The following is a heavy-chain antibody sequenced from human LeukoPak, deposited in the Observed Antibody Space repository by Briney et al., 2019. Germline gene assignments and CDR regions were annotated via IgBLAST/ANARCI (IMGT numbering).Heavy chain of an antibody. D-gene: IGHD6-19*01. CDR2: INHSGST. J-gene: IGHJ4*02. Sequence: SETLSLTCAVYGGSFSGYYWSWIRQPPGKGLEWIGEINHSGSTNYNPSLKSRVTISVDTSKNQFSLKRSSVTAADTAVYYCARGARGWYLRYWGQGTLVTVSS. V-gene: IGHV4-34*01. CDR1: GGSFSGYY. CDR3: ARGARGWYLRY.